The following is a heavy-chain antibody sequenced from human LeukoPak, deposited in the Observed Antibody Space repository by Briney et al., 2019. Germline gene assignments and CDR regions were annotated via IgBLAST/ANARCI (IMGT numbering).Heavy chain of an antibody. V-gene: IGHV1-18*01. D-gene: IGHD3-3*01. CDR1: GYTFTSYG. CDR3: ARGRGRRITIFGVVIMYYFDY. Sequence: ASVKVSCKASGYTFTSYGISWVRQAPGQGLEWMGWISAYNGNTNYAQKLQGRVTMTTDTSTSTAYMELSSLRSEDTAVYYCARGRGRRITIFGVVIMYYFDYWGQGTLVTVSS. J-gene: IGHJ4*02. CDR2: ISAYNGNT.